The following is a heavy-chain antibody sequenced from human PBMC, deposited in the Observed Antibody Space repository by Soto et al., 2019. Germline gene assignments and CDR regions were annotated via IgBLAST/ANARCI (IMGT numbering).Heavy chain of an antibody. V-gene: IGHV3-30*03. D-gene: IGHD3-22*01. CDR3: ARDHSHSSGYLGGY. CDR2: ISYDGSNK. Sequence: QVQLVESGGGVVQPGRSLRLSCAASGFTFSSYGMHWVRQAPGKGLEWVAVISYDGSNKYYEDSVKGRFTISRDNSKNTLYLQMNSLRAEDTAVYYCARDHSHSSGYLGGYWGQGTLVTVSS. CDR1: GFTFSSYG. J-gene: IGHJ4*02.